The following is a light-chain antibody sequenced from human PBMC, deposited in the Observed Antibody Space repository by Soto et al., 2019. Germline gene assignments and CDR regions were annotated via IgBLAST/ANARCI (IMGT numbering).Light chain of an antibody. CDR2: DAS. J-gene: IGKJ1*01. CDR3: QQYTRT. Sequence: DIQMTQSPSALSASVGDRVTITCRASQSVSTWLAWYQQKPGKAPKLLIYDASSLESGVPSRFSGSGSGTEFTLTIGSLQPVDFATYYCQQYTRTFGQGTKVEIK. CDR1: QSVSTW. V-gene: IGKV1-5*01.